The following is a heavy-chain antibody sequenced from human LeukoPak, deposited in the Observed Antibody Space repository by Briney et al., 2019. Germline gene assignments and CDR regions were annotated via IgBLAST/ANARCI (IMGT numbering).Heavy chain of an antibody. CDR3: AKDRHRRNGVWDPFDI. J-gene: IGHJ3*02. Sequence: GGSLRLSCAVSGFTFSEYAMSWVRQAPGKGLEWVSGIGGHETDTHYADSVRGRFTISRDNSKSTLYLEMSSLRAEDTAAYYCAKDRHRRNGVWDPFDIWGQGTMVTVSS. D-gene: IGHD2-8*01. CDR1: GFTFSEYA. V-gene: IGHV3-23*01. CDR2: IGGHETDT.